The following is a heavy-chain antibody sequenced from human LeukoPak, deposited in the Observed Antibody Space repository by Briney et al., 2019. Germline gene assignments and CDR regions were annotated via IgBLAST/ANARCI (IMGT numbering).Heavy chain of an antibody. CDR3: ARENWNYFYY. D-gene: IGHD1-1*01. V-gene: IGHV4-31*03. CDR2: IYYSGST. Sequence: SETLSLTCTVSGGSISSGGYYWSWIRQHPGKGLEWIGYIYYSGSTYYNPSLNSRATISVDTSKNQCSLKLSSVTAADTAVYYCARENWNYFYYWGQGTLVTDSS. CDR1: GGSISSGGYY. J-gene: IGHJ4*02.